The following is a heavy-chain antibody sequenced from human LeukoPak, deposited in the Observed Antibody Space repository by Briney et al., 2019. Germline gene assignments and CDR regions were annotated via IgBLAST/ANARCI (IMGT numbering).Heavy chain of an antibody. CDR2: IYYSGST. D-gene: IGHD3-16*01. J-gene: IGHJ4*02. CDR1: GGSLSSGSDY. CDR3: ARRAGQFGTHPNY. Sequence: PSEALSLTCTVSGGSLSSGSDYWGWVRQPAGKGLEWIGYIYYSGSTNYTPSLKSRVTISVDTSKNQFSLKLSSVTAADTAVYYCARRAGQFGTHPNYWGQGTPVTVSS. V-gene: IGHV4-61*01.